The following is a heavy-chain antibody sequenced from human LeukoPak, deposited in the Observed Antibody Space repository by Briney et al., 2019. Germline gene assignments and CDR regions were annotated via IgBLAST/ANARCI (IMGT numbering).Heavy chain of an antibody. CDR2: INHSGST. J-gene: IGHJ4*02. D-gene: IGHD6-19*01. V-gene: IGHV4-34*01. CDR3: ARGRVREAVAGFDY. Sequence: SETLSLTCTVSGGSISSYYWSWIRQPPWKGLEWIGEINHSGSTNYNPSLKSRVTISVDTSKNQFSLKLSSVTAADTAVYYCARGRVREAVAGFDYWGQGTLVTVSS. CDR1: GGSISSYY.